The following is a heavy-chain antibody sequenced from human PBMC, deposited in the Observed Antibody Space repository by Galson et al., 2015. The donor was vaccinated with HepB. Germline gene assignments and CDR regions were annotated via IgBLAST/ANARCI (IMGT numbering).Heavy chain of an antibody. Sequence: TLSLTCTVSGGSISSGSYYWSWIRQPAGKGLEWIGRIYTSGSTNYNPSLKSRVTMSVDTSKNQFSLKLSSVTAADTAVYYCARDRVWVLRFLEWLLWGEYYFDYWGQGTLVTVSS. CDR1: GGSISSGSYY. CDR3: ARDRVWVLRFLEWLLWGEYYFDY. J-gene: IGHJ4*02. CDR2: IYTSGST. D-gene: IGHD3-3*01. V-gene: IGHV4-61*02.